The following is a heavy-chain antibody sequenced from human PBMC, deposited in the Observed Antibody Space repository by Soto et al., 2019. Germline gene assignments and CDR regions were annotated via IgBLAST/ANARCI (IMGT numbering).Heavy chain of an antibody. Sequence: QVQLVQSRAEVKKPGASVKVSCKASGYTFTSYAMHWVRQAPGQGLEWMGWINAGNGNTKYSQKFQGRVTITRDTSASTAYMELSSLRSEDTAVYYCAGTILWFGVAEYFQHWGQGTLVTVSS. V-gene: IGHV1-3*01. J-gene: IGHJ1*01. CDR1: GYTFTSYA. D-gene: IGHD3-10*01. CDR3: AGTILWFGVAEYFQH. CDR2: INAGNGNT.